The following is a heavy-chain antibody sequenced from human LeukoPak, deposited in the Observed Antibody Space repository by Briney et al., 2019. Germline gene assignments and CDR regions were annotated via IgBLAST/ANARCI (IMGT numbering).Heavy chain of an antibody. D-gene: IGHD2-15*01. J-gene: IGHJ4*02. CDR3: ARPGLYCSGGSCYPFEN. Sequence: PGGSLRLSCAASGFTFSSYEMNWVRQAPGKGLEWVSYISSSGSTIYYADSVKGRFTISRDNAKNSLYLQMNSLRAEDTAVYYCARPGLYCSGGSCYPFENWGQGNLVTVSS. CDR1: GFTFSSYE. CDR2: ISSSGSTI. V-gene: IGHV3-48*03.